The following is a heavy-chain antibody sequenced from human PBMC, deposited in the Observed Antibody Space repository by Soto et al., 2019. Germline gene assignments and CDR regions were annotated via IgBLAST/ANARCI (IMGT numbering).Heavy chain of an antibody. CDR3: ARDRRLGY. Sequence: QVQLQESGPGLVKPSETLSLTCTVSGGSISSYYWSWIRQPPGKGLEWIGYIYYSGSTNYNPSLKSRVTISVDTSKNQFSLKLSSVTAADTAVYYCARDRRLGYWGQGTLVTVSS. CDR1: GGSISSYY. V-gene: IGHV4-59*01. D-gene: IGHD2-21*01. J-gene: IGHJ4*02. CDR2: IYYSGST.